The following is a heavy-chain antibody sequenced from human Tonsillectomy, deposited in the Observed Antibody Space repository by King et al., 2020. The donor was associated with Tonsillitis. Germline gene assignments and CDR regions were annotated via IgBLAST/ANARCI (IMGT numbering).Heavy chain of an antibody. J-gene: IGHJ4*02. V-gene: IGHV1-2*02. Sequence: QLVQSGAEVKKPGASVKVSCKASEHTFTGHYIHWVRQAPGQGLEWMGWINPKTSGTNYAPKFQGRVTMTKDTSISTVYMDLSTVTSDDTGVYYCAVEDFVWGSYRFDYWGQGTLVTVSS. CDR2: INPKTSGT. CDR3: AVEDFVWGSYRFDY. D-gene: IGHD3-16*02. CDR1: EHTFTGHY.